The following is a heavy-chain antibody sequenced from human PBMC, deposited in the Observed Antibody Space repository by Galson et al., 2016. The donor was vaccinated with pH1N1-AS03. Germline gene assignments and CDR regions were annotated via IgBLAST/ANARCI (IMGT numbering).Heavy chain of an antibody. D-gene: IGHD3-16*01. CDR1: GLYFANYT. V-gene: IGHV3-23*01. CDR3: AKDLGAQNY. J-gene: IGHJ4*02. Sequence: SLRLSCAASGLYFANYTMSWVRQAPGKGLQWVSAFSGSGGRTYYADSVRGRFTISRDDSNNKLFLQTDSLRVEDTALYYCAKDLGAQNYWGQGTLVTVSS. CDR2: FSGSGGRT.